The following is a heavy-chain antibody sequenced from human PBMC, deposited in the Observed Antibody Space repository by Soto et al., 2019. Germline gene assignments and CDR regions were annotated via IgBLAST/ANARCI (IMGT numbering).Heavy chain of an antibody. V-gene: IGHV4-59*08. CDR3: ARHPPRPRFGEFPYYFDY. Sequence: PSETLSLTCTVSGGSISSYYWSWIRQSPGKGLEWIGYIYYSGSTNYNPSLKSRVTISVDTSKNQFSLKLSSVTAADTAVYYCARHPPRPRFGEFPYYFDYWGQGTLVTVSS. CDR2: IYYSGST. J-gene: IGHJ4*02. D-gene: IGHD3-10*01. CDR1: GGSISSYY.